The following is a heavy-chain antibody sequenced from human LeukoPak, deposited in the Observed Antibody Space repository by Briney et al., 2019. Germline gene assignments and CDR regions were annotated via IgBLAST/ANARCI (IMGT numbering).Heavy chain of an antibody. V-gene: IGHV3-53*01. CDR2: IYSGGST. D-gene: IGHD6-19*01. CDR3: ARGGIAVAGAIDY. J-gene: IGHJ4*02. Sequence: GGSLRLSCAASGFTVSSNYMSWVRQAPGKGLEWVSVIYSGGSTYYADSVKGRFTISRDNSKNMLYLQMNSLRAEDTAVYYCARGGIAVAGAIDYWGQGTLVTVSS. CDR1: GFTVSSNY.